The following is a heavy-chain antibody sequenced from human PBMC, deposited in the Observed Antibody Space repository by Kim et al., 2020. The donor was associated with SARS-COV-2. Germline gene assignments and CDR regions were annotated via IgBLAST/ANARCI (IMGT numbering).Heavy chain of an antibody. Sequence: SETLSLTCTVSGGSISSYYWSWIRQPPGKGLEWIGYIYYSGSTNYNPSLKSRVTISVDTSKNQFSLKLSSVTAADTAVYYCARHGGLGDYFDYWGQGTLVTVSS. J-gene: IGHJ4*02. CDR3: ARHGGLGDYFDY. D-gene: IGHD3-10*01. CDR1: GGSISSYY. V-gene: IGHV4-59*08. CDR2: IYYSGST.